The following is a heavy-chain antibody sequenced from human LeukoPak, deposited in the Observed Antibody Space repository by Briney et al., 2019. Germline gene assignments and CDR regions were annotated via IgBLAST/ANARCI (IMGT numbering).Heavy chain of an antibody. V-gene: IGHV4-30-2*01. J-gene: IGHJ6*03. CDR2: IYHSGST. CDR1: GGSISSGGYY. Sequence: SETLSLTCTVSGGSISSGGYYWSWIRQPPGKGLEWIGYIYHSGSTYYNPSLKSRVTISVDRSKNQFSLKLSSVTAADTAVYYCARLPIVVVPAAISHYYYYYMDVWGKGTTVTVSS. D-gene: IGHD2-2*01. CDR3: ARLPIVVVPAAISHYYYYYMDV.